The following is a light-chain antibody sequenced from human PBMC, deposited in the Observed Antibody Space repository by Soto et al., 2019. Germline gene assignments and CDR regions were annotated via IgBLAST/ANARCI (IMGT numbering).Light chain of an antibody. J-gene: IGLJ2*01. CDR2: ANI. CDR1: SSNIGAGFY. CDR3: QSYDSSLSVV. V-gene: IGLV1-40*01. Sequence: QSVLAQPPSVSGAPGQRVTISCTGSSSNIGAGFYVHWYQQVPGTAPKLLIYANINRPSGVPDRFSGSKSGTSASLAITGLQAEDEADYYCQSYDSSLSVVFGGGTKLTVL.